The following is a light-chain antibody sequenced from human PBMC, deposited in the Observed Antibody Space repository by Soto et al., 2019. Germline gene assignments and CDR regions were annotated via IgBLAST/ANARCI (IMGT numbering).Light chain of an antibody. CDR3: SSYTSSSTAVV. J-gene: IGLJ2*01. CDR2: EVS. Sequence: QSVLTQPASVSGSPGQSITISCTGTRSDVGGYNYVSWYQQHPGKAPKLMIYEVSNRPSGVSNRFSGSKSGKTASLTISGLQAEDEADYYCSSYTSSSTAVVFGGGTKLTVL. CDR1: RSDVGGYNY. V-gene: IGLV2-14*01.